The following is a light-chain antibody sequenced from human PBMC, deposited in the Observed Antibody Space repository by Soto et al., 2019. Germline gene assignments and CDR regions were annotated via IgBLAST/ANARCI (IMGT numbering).Light chain of an antibody. CDR2: DVT. Sequence: QSVLTRPRSVSGSPGQSLTISCTGTSSDVGGYNYVSWYQQHPGKAPKLMIYDVTKRPSGVPDRFSGSKSGNTASLTISGLQAEDEGDYYCCSHAGSYTYVFGTGTKVTVL. J-gene: IGLJ1*01. CDR1: SSDVGGYNY. V-gene: IGLV2-11*01. CDR3: CSHAGSYTYV.